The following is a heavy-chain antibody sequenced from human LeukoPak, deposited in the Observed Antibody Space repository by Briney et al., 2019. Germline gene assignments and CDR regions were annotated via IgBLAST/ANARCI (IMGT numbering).Heavy chain of an antibody. Sequence: GGSLRLSCAASGFTFSSYAMSWVRQAPGKGLEWVSTISGSDSSTYYADSVRGRFTISRDNSKNTLYLQMNSLRAEDTAVYYCARLFRVVVPAANTHFDYWGQGTLVTVSS. CDR3: ARLFRVVVPAANTHFDY. CDR2: ISGSDSST. J-gene: IGHJ4*02. CDR1: GFTFSSYA. D-gene: IGHD2-2*01. V-gene: IGHV3-23*01.